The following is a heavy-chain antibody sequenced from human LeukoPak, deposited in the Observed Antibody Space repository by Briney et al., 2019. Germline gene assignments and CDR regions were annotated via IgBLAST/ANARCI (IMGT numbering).Heavy chain of an antibody. CDR2: IKSDVSST. V-gene: IGHV3-74*01. J-gene: IGHJ4*02. CDR1: GFTFSSYW. CDR3: TTIRPDY. D-gene: IGHD5-12*01. Sequence: PGGSLRLSCEASGFTFSSYWMHWARQGPGKGLVWVARIKSDVSSTDYADSVKGRFTISRDNAKNKLYLQMNSLRAEDTGVYYCTTIRPDYWGQGTLVTVSS.